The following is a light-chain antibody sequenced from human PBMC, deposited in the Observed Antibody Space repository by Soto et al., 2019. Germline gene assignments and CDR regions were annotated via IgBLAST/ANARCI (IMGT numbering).Light chain of an antibody. Sequence: DFQMTQSPSTLSASAGDRVTITCRASQNINKWLAWYQQKPGKAPKILIYDASNLGSGVPSRFRGSGSGTEFTLTISSLQPDDFATYYCQQYNSYLYTFGQGTRLEIK. CDR1: QNINKW. CDR3: QQYNSYLYT. V-gene: IGKV1-5*01. J-gene: IGKJ5*01. CDR2: DAS.